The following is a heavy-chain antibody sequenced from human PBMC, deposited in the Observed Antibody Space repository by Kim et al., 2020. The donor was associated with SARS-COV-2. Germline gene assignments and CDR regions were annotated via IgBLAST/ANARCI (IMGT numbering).Heavy chain of an antibody. CDR3: AREGYSGYDYDY. D-gene: IGHD5-12*01. V-gene: IGHV1-18*01. J-gene: IGHJ4*02. Sequence: NSAPTLPGRVTMTTDTSTSTAYMELGSLRSDDTAVYYCAREGYSGYDYDYWGQGTLVTVSS.